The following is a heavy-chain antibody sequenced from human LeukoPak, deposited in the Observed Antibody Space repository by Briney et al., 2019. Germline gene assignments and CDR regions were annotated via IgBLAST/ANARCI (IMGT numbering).Heavy chain of an antibody. Sequence: GRSLRLSCAASGFTFSSYAMHWVRQAPGKGLEWVAVISYDGSNKYYADSVKGRFTISRDNSKNTLYLQMNSLRAEDTAVYYCAKFSGGSPHGDDYWGQGTLVTVSS. J-gene: IGHJ4*02. CDR1: GFTFSSYA. D-gene: IGHD1-26*01. CDR2: ISYDGSNK. CDR3: AKFSGGSPHGDDY. V-gene: IGHV3-30*04.